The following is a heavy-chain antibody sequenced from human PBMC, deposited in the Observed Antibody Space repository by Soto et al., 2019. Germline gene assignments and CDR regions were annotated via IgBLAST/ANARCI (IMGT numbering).Heavy chain of an antibody. Sequence: ASVKVSCKASGRTFSSYAISWVRQAPGQGLEWMGGIIPIFGTANYAQKFQGRVTITADESTSTAYMELSSLRSEDTAVYYWARDQYSDSSGYYLFDYWGQGTLVTVS. CDR1: GRTFSSYA. J-gene: IGHJ4*02. V-gene: IGHV1-69*13. CDR2: IIPIFGTA. CDR3: ARDQYSDSSGYYLFDY. D-gene: IGHD3-22*01.